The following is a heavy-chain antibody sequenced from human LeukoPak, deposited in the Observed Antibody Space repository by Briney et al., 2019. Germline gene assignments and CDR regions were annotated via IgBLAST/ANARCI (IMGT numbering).Heavy chain of an antibody. D-gene: IGHD3-10*01. J-gene: IGHJ3*02. CDR2: IYHSGST. Sequence: SETLSLTCTVSGGSISSSSYYWGWIRQPPGKGLEWIGSIYHSGSTNYNPSLKSRVTISVDKSKNQFSLKLSSVTAADTAVYYCALFEMVRGPLDVFDIWGKGTMVTVSS. CDR3: ALFEMVRGPLDVFDI. V-gene: IGHV4-39*07. CDR1: GGSISSSSYY.